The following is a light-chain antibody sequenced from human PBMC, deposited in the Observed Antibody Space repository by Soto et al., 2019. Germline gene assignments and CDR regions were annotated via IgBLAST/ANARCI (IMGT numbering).Light chain of an antibody. CDR2: DSS. V-gene: IGKV3D-20*02. CDR3: QQSYSPPLT. CDR1: QSVRNNY. Sequence: EIVLTQSPGTLSLSPGERATLSCRPSQSVRNNYLAWYQQKAGHPPRLVIYDSSSRATGVPARFNGSVSGTDFTLTISSLQAEAVATYCWQQSYSPPLTFGQGTRLEIK. J-gene: IGKJ5*01.